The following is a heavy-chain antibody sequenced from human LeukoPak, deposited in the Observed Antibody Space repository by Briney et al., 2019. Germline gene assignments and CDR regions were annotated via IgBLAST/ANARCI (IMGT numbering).Heavy chain of an antibody. CDR2: INPNSGGT. CDR3: ARDGAYYDILTDYYT. D-gene: IGHD3-9*01. V-gene: IGHV1-2*02. CDR1: GYTFTGYY. Sequence: ASVKVSCKASGYTFTGYYMHWVRQAPGQGLEWMGWINPNSGGTNYAQKFQGRVTMTRDTSISTAYMELSRLRSDDTAVYYCARDGAYYDILTDYYTRGQGTLVTVSS. J-gene: IGHJ4*02.